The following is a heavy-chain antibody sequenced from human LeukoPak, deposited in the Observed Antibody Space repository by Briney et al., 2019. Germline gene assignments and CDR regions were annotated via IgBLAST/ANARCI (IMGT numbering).Heavy chain of an antibody. V-gene: IGHV3-30*04. Sequence: GGSLRLSCAASGFTFSTYAMHWVRQAPGKGLEWVSVIAFDGSKKYYADSVTGRFTISRDNSKNTLYLQMNSLRPEDTAVYYCARGNSVSYYYYGLDVWGQGTTVTVSS. D-gene: IGHD5/OR15-5a*01. CDR1: GFTFSTYA. CDR3: ARGNSVSYYYYGLDV. J-gene: IGHJ6*02. CDR2: IAFDGSKK.